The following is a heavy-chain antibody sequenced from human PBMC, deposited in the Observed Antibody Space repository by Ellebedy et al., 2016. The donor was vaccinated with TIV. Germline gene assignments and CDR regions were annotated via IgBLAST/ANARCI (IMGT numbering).Heavy chain of an antibody. CDR2: ISYDGSNK. CDR1: GFTFSSYG. CDR3: ARAAVADYYYYGMDV. D-gene: IGHD6-19*01. V-gene: IGHV3-30*03. J-gene: IGHJ6*02. Sequence: GGSLRLSXAASGFTFSSYGMHWVRQAPGKGLEWVAVISYDGSNKYYADSVKGRFTISRDNSKNTLYLQMNSLRAEDTAVYYCARAAVADYYYYGMDVWGQGTTVTVSS.